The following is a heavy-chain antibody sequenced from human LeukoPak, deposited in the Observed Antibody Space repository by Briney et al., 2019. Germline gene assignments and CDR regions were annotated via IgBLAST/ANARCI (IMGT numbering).Heavy chain of an antibody. CDR3: AKAPPYCSGGSCPYNWFDP. V-gene: IGHV3-23*01. CDR2: VSGSGGST. CDR1: GFTFSSYA. D-gene: IGHD2-15*01. Sequence: GGSLRLSCAASGFTFSSYAMSWVRQAPGKGLEWVSAVSGSGGSTYYADSVKGRFTSSRDNSKNTLYLQMNSLRAEDTAVYYCAKAPPYCSGGSCPYNWFDPWGQGTLVTVSS. J-gene: IGHJ5*02.